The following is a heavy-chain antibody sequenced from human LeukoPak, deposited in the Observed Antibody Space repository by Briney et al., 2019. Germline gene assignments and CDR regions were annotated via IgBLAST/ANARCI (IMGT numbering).Heavy chain of an antibody. CDR1: GFTFSSHN. CDR3: AGRITGYSSGYVF. V-gene: IGHV3-21*04. CDR2: ISISSDFI. J-gene: IGHJ4*02. D-gene: IGHD5-18*01. Sequence: GGSLRLSCAASGFTFSSHNMKWVRQAPGKGLECVSSISISSDFIYYADSVRGRFTISRDNSENTVYLQMNNLRGEDTAIYYCAGRITGYSSGYVFWGQGTLVTVSS.